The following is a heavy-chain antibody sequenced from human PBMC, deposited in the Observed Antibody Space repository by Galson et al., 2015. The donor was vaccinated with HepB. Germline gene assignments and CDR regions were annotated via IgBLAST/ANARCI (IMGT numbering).Heavy chain of an antibody. CDR3: ARIKVGTPIAAAGTHYYYYYGMDV. D-gene: IGHD6-13*01. J-gene: IGHJ6*02. Sequence: SVKVSCKASGYTFTTYGISWVRQAPGQGLEWMGWISVHNGHTNYAQKVQDRVTMTTDTSTSTAYMELRSLRSDDTAVYYCARIKVGTPIAAAGTHYYYYYGMDVWGQGTTVTVSS. CDR2: ISVHNGHT. CDR1: GYTFTTYG. V-gene: IGHV1-18*04.